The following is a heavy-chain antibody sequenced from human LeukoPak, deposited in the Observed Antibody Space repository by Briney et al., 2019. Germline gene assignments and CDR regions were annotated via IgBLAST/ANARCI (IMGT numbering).Heavy chain of an antibody. CDR3: ASDQGDSGGYAFGY. D-gene: IGHD3-22*01. V-gene: IGHV1-69*05. Sequence: SVKVSCKASGGTFSSYAISWVRQAPGQGLEWMGRIIPIFGTANYAQKFQGRVTITTDGSTSTVYVELSRLRSDGTAGFYWASDQGDSGGYAFGYWGQGTLVTVSS. J-gene: IGHJ4*02. CDR2: IIPIFGTA. CDR1: GGTFSSYA.